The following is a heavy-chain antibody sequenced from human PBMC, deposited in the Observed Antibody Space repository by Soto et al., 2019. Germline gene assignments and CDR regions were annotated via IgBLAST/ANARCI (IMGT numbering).Heavy chain of an antibody. D-gene: IGHD3-22*01. CDR2: ISANGRNA. CDR3: AKDLSSLGWLALGAPFDS. V-gene: IGHV3-23*01. CDR1: GLTFSNYA. J-gene: IGHJ4*02. Sequence: EVHLLESGGDVVQPGRSLRLSCAASGLTFSNYAMNWIRQAPGKGLEWLSSISANGRNAYYADSVKGRFTISRDRSKNTLYLQVDSLRVEDTAIYFCAKDLSSLGWLALGAPFDSWGQGNLVTVSS.